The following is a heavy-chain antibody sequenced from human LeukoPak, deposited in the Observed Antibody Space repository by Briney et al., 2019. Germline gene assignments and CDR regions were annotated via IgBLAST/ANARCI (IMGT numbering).Heavy chain of an antibody. J-gene: IGHJ4*02. D-gene: IGHD3-9*01. CDR3: ARAAVRYFDWASFDY. Sequence: PAETLSLTCTVSGGSISTYYWSWIRQPPGKGLEWIGYIYYSGITNYNPSLKSRATISVDTSKNQFSLKLNSVTAADTAVYYCARAAVRYFDWASFDYWGQGTLVTVSS. CDR1: GGSISTYY. CDR2: IYYSGIT. V-gene: IGHV4-59*08.